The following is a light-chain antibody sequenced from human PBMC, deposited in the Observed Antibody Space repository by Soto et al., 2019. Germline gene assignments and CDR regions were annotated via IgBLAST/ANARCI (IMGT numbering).Light chain of an antibody. CDR1: QSISSW. Sequence: DIQMTQSPSTLSASVGDRVTITCRASQSISSWLAWYQHKPGKAPKLLIYDAYSLESGVPSRFSGSESGTEFTLTINSLQPDDFATYYCQQYNSYPWTFGQGTKVEIK. V-gene: IGKV1-5*01. CDR2: DAY. CDR3: QQYNSYPWT. J-gene: IGKJ1*01.